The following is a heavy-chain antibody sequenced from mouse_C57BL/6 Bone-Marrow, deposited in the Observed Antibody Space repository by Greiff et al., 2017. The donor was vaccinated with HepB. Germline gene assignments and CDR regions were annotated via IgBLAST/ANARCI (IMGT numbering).Heavy chain of an antibody. D-gene: IGHD1-1*01. Sequence: VQLQQSGAELVRPGASVKLSCTASGFNIKDDYMHWVKQRPEQGLEWIGWIDPENGDTEYASKFQGKATITADTSSNTAYLQLSSLTSEDTAVYYCTTCYGSGPWFAYWGQGTLVTVSA. CDR1: GFNIKDDY. J-gene: IGHJ3*01. V-gene: IGHV14-4*01. CDR3: TTCYGSGPWFAY. CDR2: IDPENGDT.